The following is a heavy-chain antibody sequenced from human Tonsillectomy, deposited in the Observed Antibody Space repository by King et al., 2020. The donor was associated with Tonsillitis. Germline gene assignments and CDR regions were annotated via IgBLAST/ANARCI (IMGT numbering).Heavy chain of an antibody. V-gene: IGHV3-23*04. CDR2: VTGGGDTT. J-gene: IGHJ4*02. Sequence: VQLVESGGGLVQPGGSLRLSCAASRFTFSDYAMTWVRQAPGKGLEWVSAVTGGGDTTYYADSVKGRFTLSRDNSKNMLYLQMNGLRAEDTAIYYCAPCTQSSGLCYFEYWFQGTLVTVSS. CDR1: RFTFSDYA. D-gene: IGHD6-19*01. CDR3: APCTQSSGLCYFEY.